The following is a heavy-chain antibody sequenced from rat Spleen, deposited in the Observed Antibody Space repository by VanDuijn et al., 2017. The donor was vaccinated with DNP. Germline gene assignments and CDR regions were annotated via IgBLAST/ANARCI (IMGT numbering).Heavy chain of an antibody. CDR2: ISTGGGTT. CDR1: GFTVSNYY. J-gene: IGHJ2*01. D-gene: IGHD1-11*01. CDR3: AKGTGID. Sequence: EVQLEGSGGGLVQPGRSLNLSCTTSGFTVSNYYMAWVRQVPKKGLEWVATISTGGGTTYYPDSVQGRFTISRDNAKGRLYLQMSSLKSEDTATYYCAKGTGIDWGQGVMVTVSS. V-gene: IGHV5-25*01.